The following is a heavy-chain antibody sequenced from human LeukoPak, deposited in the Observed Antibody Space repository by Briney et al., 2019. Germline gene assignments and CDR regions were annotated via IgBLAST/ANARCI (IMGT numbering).Heavy chain of an antibody. CDR1: GFTFSSYG. Sequence: GGSLRLSSAASGFTFSSYGMHWVRQAPGRGLEWVAYLRHDGGNKYYADFVKGRFTISRDNSKNTLFLQMNSLRAEDTALYYCAKWAGSGQDFLGPFDYWGQGTLVTVSS. D-gene: IGHD6-19*01. CDR3: AKWAGSGQDFLGPFDY. V-gene: IGHV3-30*02. CDR2: LRHDGGNK. J-gene: IGHJ4*02.